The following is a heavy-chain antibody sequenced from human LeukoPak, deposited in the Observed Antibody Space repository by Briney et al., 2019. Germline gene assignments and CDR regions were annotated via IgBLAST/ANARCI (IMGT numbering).Heavy chain of an antibody. CDR3: AKDQKEGSGSFYDYYYYYGMDV. CDR2: IRYDGSDK. V-gene: IGHV3-30*02. D-gene: IGHD3-10*01. J-gene: IGHJ6*02. Sequence: PGGSLRLSCAASGFTFRSYGMHWVRQAPGEGLEWVAFIRYDGSDKYYADSVKGRFTISRDNSKNTLYLQMNSLRAEDTAVYYCAKDQKEGSGSFYDYYYYYGMDVWGQGTTVTVSS. CDR1: GFTFRSYG.